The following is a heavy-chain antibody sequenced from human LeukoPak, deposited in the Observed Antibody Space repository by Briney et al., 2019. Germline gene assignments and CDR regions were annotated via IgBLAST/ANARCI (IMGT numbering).Heavy chain of an antibody. J-gene: IGHJ3*02. CDR1: GFTFSDYY. V-gene: IGHV3-11*04. Sequence: GGSLRLSCAASGFTFSDYYMSWIRQAPGKGLEWVSYISSSGRTIYYADSVKGRFTISRDNAKNSLYLQMSSLRVEDTAVYFCAGQSSDYYTTSFDIGGQGTKVTVSS. CDR2: ISSSGRTI. CDR3: AGQSSDYYTTSFDI. D-gene: IGHD3-22*01.